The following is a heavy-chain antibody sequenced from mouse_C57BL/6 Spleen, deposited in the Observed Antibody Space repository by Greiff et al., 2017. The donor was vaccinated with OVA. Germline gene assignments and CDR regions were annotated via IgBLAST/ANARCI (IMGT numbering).Heavy chain of an antibody. CDR3: ARRRSTVVDWYFDV. CDR2: ISYDGSN. CDR1: GYSITSGYY. J-gene: IGHJ1*03. Sequence: EVKVEESGPGLVKPSQSLSLTCSVTGYSITSGYYWNWIRQFPGNKLEWMGYISYDGSNNYNPSLKNRISITRDTSKNQFFLKLNSVTTEDTATYYGARRRSTVVDWYFDVWGTGTTVTVSA. V-gene: IGHV3-6*01. D-gene: IGHD1-1*01.